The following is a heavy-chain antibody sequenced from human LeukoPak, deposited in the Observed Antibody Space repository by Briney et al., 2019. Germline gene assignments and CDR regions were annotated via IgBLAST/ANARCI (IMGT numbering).Heavy chain of an antibody. CDR2: IVVGSGNT. Sequence: GASVKVSCKASGFTFTSSAVQWVRQARGQRLEWIGWIVVGSGNTNYAQKFQERVTITRDMSTSTASMELSSLRSEDTAVYYCAAAYYDILTGYFFVFDYWGQGTLVTVSS. J-gene: IGHJ4*02. D-gene: IGHD3-9*01. CDR3: AAAYYDILTGYFFVFDY. CDR1: GFTFTSSA. V-gene: IGHV1-58*01.